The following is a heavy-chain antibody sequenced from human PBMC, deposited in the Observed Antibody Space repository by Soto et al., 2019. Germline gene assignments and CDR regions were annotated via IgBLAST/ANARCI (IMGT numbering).Heavy chain of an antibody. CDR1: GFTFSSYA. Sequence: PGGSLRLSCAASGFTFSSYAISWVRQAPGEGLEWVSAISGSGGSTYYADSVKGRFTISRDNSKNTLYLQMNSLRAEDTAVYNCAKGVTMRGYYFDYWGQGTLVTVSS. CDR3: AKGVTMRGYYFDY. V-gene: IGHV3-23*01. D-gene: IGHD3-22*01. J-gene: IGHJ4*02. CDR2: ISGSGGST.